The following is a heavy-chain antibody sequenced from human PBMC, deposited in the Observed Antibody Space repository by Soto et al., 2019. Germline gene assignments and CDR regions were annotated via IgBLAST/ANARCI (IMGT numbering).Heavy chain of an antibody. D-gene: IGHD2-15*01. CDR3: GRVLDSSCYADL. Sequence: QVQLQESGPGLVKPSETLSLTCSVSGGSVSNASFYWTWIRQAPGTGLEYIGYIFYTGVTNYNPSLSSRVTISLDTSKTHFSLKLLSMTAADTAVYYCGRVLDSSCYADLWGRGTLVTVSS. CDR1: GGSVSNASFY. J-gene: IGHJ2*01. CDR2: IFYTGVT. V-gene: IGHV4-61*03.